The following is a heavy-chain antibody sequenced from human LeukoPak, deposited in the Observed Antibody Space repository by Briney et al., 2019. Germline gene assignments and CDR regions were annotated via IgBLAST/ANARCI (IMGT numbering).Heavy chain of an antibody. CDR1: GYSISSGNY. CDR3: ARVMDYYDGTGYPPPAAADY. V-gene: IGHV4-38-2*02. D-gene: IGHD3-22*01. CDR2: IDRSGSI. Sequence: SETLSLTCTVSGYSISSGNYWGWIRQPPGKGLEWMGSIDRSGSIYYNPSLKSRVTISVDTSKNQFSLKVSSVTAADTAVYYCARVMDYYDGTGYPPPAAADYWGQGTLVTVSS. J-gene: IGHJ4*02.